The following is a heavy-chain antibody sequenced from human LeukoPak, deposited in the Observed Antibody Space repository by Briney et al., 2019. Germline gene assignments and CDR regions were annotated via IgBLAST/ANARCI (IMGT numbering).Heavy chain of an antibody. Sequence: ASVKVSCKASGYTFTSYYMHWVRQAPGQGLEWMGIINPSGGSTSYAQKFQGRVTMTRDTSTSTVYMELSSLRSEDTAVYYCATEVGRYYGVNYYYYMDVWGKGTTVTVSS. CDR3: ATEVGRYYGVNYYYYMDV. J-gene: IGHJ6*03. CDR1: GYTFTSYY. CDR2: INPSGGST. D-gene: IGHD4-17*01. V-gene: IGHV1-46*01.